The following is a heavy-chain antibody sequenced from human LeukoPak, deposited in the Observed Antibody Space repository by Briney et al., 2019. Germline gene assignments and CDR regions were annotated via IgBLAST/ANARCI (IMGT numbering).Heavy chain of an antibody. CDR2: FDPEDGET. V-gene: IGHV1-24*01. D-gene: IGHD2-15*01. J-gene: IGHJ6*02. CDR1: GYTLTELS. Sequence: ASVTVSCKVSGYTLTELSMHWVRQAPGKGLEWMGGFDPEDGETIYAQKFQGRVTMTEDTSTDTAYMELSSLRSEDTAVYYCATLRWYCSGGSCYSLYGMDVWGQGTTVTVSS. CDR3: ATLRWYCSGGSCYSLYGMDV.